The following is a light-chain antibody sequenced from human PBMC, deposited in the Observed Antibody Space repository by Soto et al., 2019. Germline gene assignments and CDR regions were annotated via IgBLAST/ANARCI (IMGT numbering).Light chain of an antibody. CDR3: HQYSNTFRT. CDR1: QSVSNS. CDR2: GAS. Sequence: ETVLTQSPATLSLSPCETAALSRRASQSVSNSLASYQQKPGQAPRLLIYGASSRATGIPARFSGSGSGTEFTLTISNLQAEDSAVYHCHQYSNTFRTFGQGTKVDIK. J-gene: IGKJ1*01. V-gene: IGKV3-11*01.